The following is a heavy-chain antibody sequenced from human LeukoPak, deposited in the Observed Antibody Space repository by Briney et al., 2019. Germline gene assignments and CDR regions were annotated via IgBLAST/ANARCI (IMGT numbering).Heavy chain of an antibody. CDR3: ARSDYDILTGYSNDAFDI. CDR1: GYTFTGNY. CDR2: INPNSGGT. Sequence: GASVKVSCKXSGYTFTGNYMHWVRQAPGQGLEWMGWINPNSGGTNYAQKFQGRVTMTRDTSISTAYMELSRLRSDDTAVYYCARSDYDILTGYSNDAFDIWGQGTMVTVSS. V-gene: IGHV1-2*02. J-gene: IGHJ3*02. D-gene: IGHD3-9*01.